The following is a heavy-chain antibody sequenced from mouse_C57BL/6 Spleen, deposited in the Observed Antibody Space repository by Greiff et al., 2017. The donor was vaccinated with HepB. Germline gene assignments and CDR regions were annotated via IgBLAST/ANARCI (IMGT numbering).Heavy chain of an antibody. V-gene: IGHV5-17*01. D-gene: IGHD1-1*01. J-gene: IGHJ3*01. Sequence: EVHLVESGGGLVKPGGSLKLSCAASGFTFSDYGMHWVRQAPEKGLEWVAYISSGSSTIYYADTVKGRFTISRDNAKNTLFLQMTSLRSEDTAMYYCARADGSSLFAYWGQGTLVTVSA. CDR3: ARADGSSLFAY. CDR2: ISSGSSTI. CDR1: GFTFSDYG.